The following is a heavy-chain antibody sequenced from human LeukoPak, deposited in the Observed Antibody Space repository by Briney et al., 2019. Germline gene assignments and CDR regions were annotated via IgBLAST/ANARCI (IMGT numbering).Heavy chain of an antibody. Sequence: SETLSRTYAVSGDSISSNYYWGWIRQPPGKWLVWIGSIYHSGSTYYNPSLKSRVTLSVDTSKNQFSLMLSSVTAADTAVYYCARRFNTVGLFDYWGQGSLVTVSS. V-gene: IGHV4-38-2*01. CDR2: IYHSGST. D-gene: IGHD5-12*01. CDR1: GDSISSNYY. J-gene: IGHJ4*02. CDR3: ARRFNTVGLFDY.